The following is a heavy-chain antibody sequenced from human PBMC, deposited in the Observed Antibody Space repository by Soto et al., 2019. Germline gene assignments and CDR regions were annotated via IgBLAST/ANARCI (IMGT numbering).Heavy chain of an antibody. CDR1: GFTFSSYS. CDR2: ISSSSSTI. CDR3: AREEGLLNWFDP. J-gene: IGHJ5*02. V-gene: IGHV3-48*01. D-gene: IGHD1-26*01. Sequence: GSLRLSCAASGFTFSSYSMNWVRQAPGKGLEWVSYISSSSSTIYYADSVKGRFTISRDNAKSSLYLQMNSLRAEDTAVYYCAREEGLLNWFDPWGQGTLVTAPQ.